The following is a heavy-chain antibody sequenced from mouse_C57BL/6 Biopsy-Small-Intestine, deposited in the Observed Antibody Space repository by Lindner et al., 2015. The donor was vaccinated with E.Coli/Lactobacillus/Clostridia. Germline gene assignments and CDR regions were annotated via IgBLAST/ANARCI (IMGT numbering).Heavy chain of an antibody. CDR2: INPSSAYT. Sequence: VQLQESGAKLARPGASVKMSCKASGYTFSSYTMHWVKQRPGQGLEWIGYINPSSAYTDYNQKFKDKATLTADKFSSTAYMQLRSLTSEDSAVYYCARESGGRVYFDYWGQGTTLTVSS. D-gene: IGHD1-3*01. CDR3: ARESGGRVYFDY. CDR1: GYTFSSYT. J-gene: IGHJ2*01. V-gene: IGHV1-4*01.